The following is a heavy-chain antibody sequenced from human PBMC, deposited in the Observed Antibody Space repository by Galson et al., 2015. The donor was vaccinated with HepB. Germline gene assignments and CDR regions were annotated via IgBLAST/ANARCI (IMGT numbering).Heavy chain of an antibody. CDR1: GFTVSSNY. Sequence: SLRLSCAASGFTVSSNYMSWVRQAPGEGLEWVSVIYSGGSTYYADSVKGRFTISRDNSKNTLYLQMNSLRAEDTAVYYCAREILFSDYWYGMDVWGQGTTVTVSS. D-gene: IGHD2/OR15-2a*01. J-gene: IGHJ6*02. V-gene: IGHV3-66*02. CDR3: AREILFSDYWYGMDV. CDR2: IYSGGST.